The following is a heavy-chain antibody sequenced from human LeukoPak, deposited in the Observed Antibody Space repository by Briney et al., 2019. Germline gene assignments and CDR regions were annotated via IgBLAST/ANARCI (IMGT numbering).Heavy chain of an antibody. D-gene: IGHD2-15*01. J-gene: IGHJ4*02. CDR2: TSAYNGNT. Sequence: ASVKVSCKASGYTFTSYGISWVRQAPGQGLEWMGWTSAYNGNTNYAQKLQGRVTMTTDTSTSTAYMELRSLRSDDTAVYYCARDTAVVAATPYSFDYWGQGTLVTVSS. CDR1: GYTFTSYG. V-gene: IGHV1-18*01. CDR3: ARDTAVVAATPYSFDY.